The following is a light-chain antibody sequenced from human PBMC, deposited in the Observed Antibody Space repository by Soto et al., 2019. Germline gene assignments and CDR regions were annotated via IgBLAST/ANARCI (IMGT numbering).Light chain of an antibody. CDR1: QSVSSSY. CDR3: QQGNSFPPAFT. Sequence: EIVLTQSPGTLSLSPGERATLSCRASQSVSSSYLAWYQQKPGQAPRLLIYGASSRATGIPDRFSGSGSGTDFTLTISRLEPEDFATYYCQQGNSFPPAFTFGPGTKVDIK. CDR2: GAS. V-gene: IGKV3-20*01. J-gene: IGKJ3*01.